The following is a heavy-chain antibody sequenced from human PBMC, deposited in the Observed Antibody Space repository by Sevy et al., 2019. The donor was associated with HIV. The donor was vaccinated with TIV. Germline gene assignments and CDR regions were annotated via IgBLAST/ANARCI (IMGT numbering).Heavy chain of an antibody. CDR3: AKESWSGYLS. CDR2: ISGSGGST. D-gene: IGHD3-3*01. J-gene: IGHJ5*02. Sequence: GGSLRLSCTASGFIFNSYVISWVRQAPGKGLEWVSTISGSGGSTYYAESVKGRLTVSRDNSKNTVYLQMDSLRDEDTSVYYCAKESWSGYLSWGQGTVVTVSS. V-gene: IGHV3-23*01. CDR1: GFIFNSYV.